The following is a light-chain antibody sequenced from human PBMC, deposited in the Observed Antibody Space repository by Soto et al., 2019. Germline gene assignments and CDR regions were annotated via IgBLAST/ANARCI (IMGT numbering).Light chain of an antibody. CDR1: SSNIGSNT. CDR2: NNN. CDR3: AAWDDSLNGLWV. J-gene: IGLJ3*02. V-gene: IGLV1-44*01. Sequence: QSVLTQPPSAYGTPGQRVTISWSGSSSNIGSNTVNWYQQLPGTAPKLLIYNNNQRPSGVPDRFSGSKSGTSASLAISGLQSEDEADYYCAAWDDSLNGLWVFGGGTKLTVL.